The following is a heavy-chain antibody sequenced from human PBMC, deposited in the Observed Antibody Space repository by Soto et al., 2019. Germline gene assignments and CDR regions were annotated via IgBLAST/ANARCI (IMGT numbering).Heavy chain of an antibody. Sequence: GEPLRISCRGSGFSLSGYWSNWVRQMPGKGLEWMGKIDPSDSRTTYSPSFQGHVTISVDKSISTAYLQWSSVKASDTAMYYCARVGHDYSNSGMDVWGQGTTVTVSS. CDR2: IDPSDSRT. CDR3: ARVGHDYSNSGMDV. D-gene: IGHD4-4*01. J-gene: IGHJ6*01. CDR1: GFSLSGYW. V-gene: IGHV5-10-1*01.